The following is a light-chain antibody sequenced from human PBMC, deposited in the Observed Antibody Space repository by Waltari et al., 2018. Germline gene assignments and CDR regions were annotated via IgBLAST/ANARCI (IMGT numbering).Light chain of an antibody. CDR3: KSYDGTKWV. CDR1: RGAIATNS. Sequence: FMLPQPHSLSESPGQTVTISCPGRRGAIATNSVHWYQQRPGSAPTTGIYENSQRPPGVPDRFSGSIDSYSNAADRISSGLQTEDEADYYSKSYDGTKWVFGGGTKLTVL. CDR2: ENS. V-gene: IGLV6-57*02. J-gene: IGLJ2*01.